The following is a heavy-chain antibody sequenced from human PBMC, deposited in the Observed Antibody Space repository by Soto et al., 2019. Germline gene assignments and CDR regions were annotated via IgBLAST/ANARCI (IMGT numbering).Heavy chain of an antibody. Sequence: ASVKVSFKASGYTFTSYGISWVRQAPGQGLEWMGWIGAYNGNTNYAQKLQGRVTMTTDTSTSTAYMELRSLRSDDTAVYYCARVFYYDSSAEDAFDIWGQGTMVTVSS. J-gene: IGHJ3*02. CDR2: IGAYNGNT. V-gene: IGHV1-18*01. CDR1: GYTFTSYG. D-gene: IGHD3-22*01. CDR3: ARVFYYDSSAEDAFDI.